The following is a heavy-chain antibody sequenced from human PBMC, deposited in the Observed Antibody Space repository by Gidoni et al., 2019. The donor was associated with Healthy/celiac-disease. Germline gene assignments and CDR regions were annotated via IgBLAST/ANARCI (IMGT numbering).Heavy chain of an antibody. V-gene: IGHV1-2*02. Sequence: QVQLVQSGAEVKPPGASVKGSCKASGYTFTGYDMHWVRQAPGQGLEWMEWINPNSGGKNYAQKFQGRVTRTRDTAISTAYMELSRLRSDETAVYYCALWFGELLGYWGQGTLVTVSS. CDR2: INPNSGGK. D-gene: IGHD3-10*01. CDR1: GYTFTGYD. CDR3: ALWFGELLGY. J-gene: IGHJ4*02.